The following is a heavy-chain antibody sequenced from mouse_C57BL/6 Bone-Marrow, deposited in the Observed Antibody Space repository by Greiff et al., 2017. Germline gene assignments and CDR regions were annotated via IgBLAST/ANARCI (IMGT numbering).Heavy chain of an antibody. CDR1: GFSLTSYG. CDR2: IWRGGST. D-gene: IGHD1-1*01. Sequence: QVQLQQSGPGLVQPSQSLSITCTVSGFSLTSYGVHWVRQSPGKGLEWLGVIWRGGSTDYNAAFMSRLSITKDNSKSQVFFKMNSLQADDTAIYYCAKSSHYYGSSYWYFDVGGTGTTVTVSS. CDR3: AKSSHYYGSSYWYFDV. V-gene: IGHV2-5*01. J-gene: IGHJ1*03.